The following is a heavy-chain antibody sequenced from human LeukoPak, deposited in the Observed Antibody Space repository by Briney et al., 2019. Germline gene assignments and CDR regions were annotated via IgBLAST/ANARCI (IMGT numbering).Heavy chain of an antibody. D-gene: IGHD6-19*01. J-gene: IGHJ4*02. CDR2: IKHGGSDT. CDR3: ARGVFSSGWYPDNFDC. V-gene: IGHV3-7*01. Sequence: GGSLRLSCAASGFSFSSYWMSWVRQAPGKGLEWVSNIKHGGSDTFYVDSLKGRCTISRDNAKNSLYLQMNGLRAEDTALYYCARGVFSSGWYPDNFDCWGQGTLVTVSS. CDR1: GFSFSSYW.